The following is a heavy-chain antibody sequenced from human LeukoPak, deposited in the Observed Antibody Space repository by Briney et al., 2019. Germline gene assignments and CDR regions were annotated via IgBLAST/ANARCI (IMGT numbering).Heavy chain of an antibody. CDR1: GFTFSSYW. Sequence: GGSLRLSCAASGFTFSSYWMHWVRQAPGKGLEWVAVISYDGSNKYYADSVKGRFTISRDNSKNTLYLQMNSLRAEDTAVYYCARDHLWSGYSLDYWGQGTLVTVSS. CDR2: ISYDGSNK. D-gene: IGHD3-3*02. V-gene: IGHV3-30-3*01. J-gene: IGHJ4*02. CDR3: ARDHLWSGYSLDY.